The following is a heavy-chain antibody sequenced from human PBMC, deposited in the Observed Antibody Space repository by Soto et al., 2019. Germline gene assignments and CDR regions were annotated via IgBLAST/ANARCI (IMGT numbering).Heavy chain of an antibody. CDR3: VKDRHCSGGSCYSDFDY. Sequence: EVQLVESGGGLVQPGRSLRLSCAASGFTFDDYAIHWVRQAPGKGLEWVSGISWNSVNIDFADSVKGRFTISRDNAKNSLYLQMNSLRAEDTALYYCVKDRHCSGGSCYSDFDYWGQGTLVTVSS. CDR1: GFTFDDYA. V-gene: IGHV3-9*01. D-gene: IGHD2-15*01. J-gene: IGHJ4*02. CDR2: ISWNSVNI.